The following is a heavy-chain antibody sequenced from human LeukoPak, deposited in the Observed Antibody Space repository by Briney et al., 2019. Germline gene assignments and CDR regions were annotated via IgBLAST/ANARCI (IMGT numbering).Heavy chain of an antibody. V-gene: IGHV3-23*01. J-gene: IGHJ4*02. CDR3: ARWATNFDY. D-gene: IGHD5-12*01. CDR2: ITGSSDST. Sequence: GGSLRLSCADSGFTFSSSPMSWVRQAPGKGLELVSAITGSSDSTSYAASVMGRFTISRDNSKNTLYLQMNSLRAEDTAVYYCARWATNFDYWGQGTLVTVSS. CDR1: GFTFSSSP.